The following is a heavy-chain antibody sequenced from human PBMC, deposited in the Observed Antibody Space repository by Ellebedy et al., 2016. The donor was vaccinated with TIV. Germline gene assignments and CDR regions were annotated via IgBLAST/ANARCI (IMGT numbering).Heavy chain of an antibody. D-gene: IGHD6-13*01. CDR2: IYYSGST. Sequence: SETLSLTCTVSGGSISSYYWSWIRQPPGKGLEWIGYIYYSGSTNYNPSLKSRVTISVDTSKNQFSLKLSSVTAADTAVYYCARHLYSSSWYGWDYYYGMDVWGQGTTVTVSS. CDR1: GGSISSYY. J-gene: IGHJ6*02. CDR3: ARHLYSSSWYGWDYYYGMDV. V-gene: IGHV4-59*08.